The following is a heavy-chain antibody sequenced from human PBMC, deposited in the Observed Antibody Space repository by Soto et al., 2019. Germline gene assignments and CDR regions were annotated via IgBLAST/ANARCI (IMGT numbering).Heavy chain of an antibody. J-gene: IGHJ5*02. CDR3: ARGRGDFWSGYYRYNWFDP. CDR1: GGSFSGYY. CDR2: INHSGST. V-gene: IGHV4-34*01. D-gene: IGHD3-3*01. Sequence: SETLSLTCAVYGGSFSGYYWSWIRQPPGKGLEWIGEINHSGSTNYNPSLKSRVTISVDTSKNQFSLKLSSVTAADTAVYYCARGRGDFWSGYYRYNWFDPWGQGTLVTVSS.